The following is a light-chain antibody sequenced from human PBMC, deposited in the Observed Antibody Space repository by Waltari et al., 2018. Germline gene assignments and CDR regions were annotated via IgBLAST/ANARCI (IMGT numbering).Light chain of an antibody. CDR1: QSVSSN. Sequence: EIVMTQSPATLSVSPGERATLSCRASQSVSSNLAWYQQKPGQSPRLLIYGDSTRATGIAARFSGSVSGTEFTLTISSLQSEDFALYYCQQYNDWPRTFGQGTKVEI. CDR3: QQYNDWPRT. CDR2: GDS. V-gene: IGKV3-15*01. J-gene: IGKJ1*01.